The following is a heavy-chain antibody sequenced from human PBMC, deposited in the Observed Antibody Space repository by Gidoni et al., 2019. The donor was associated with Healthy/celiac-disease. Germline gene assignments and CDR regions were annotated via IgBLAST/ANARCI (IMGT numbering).Heavy chain of an antibody. CDR2: ISGSGVST. D-gene: IGHD3-10*01. CDR1: GFTFSRYA. CDR3: AKDKPYGSGSYHRFDD. Sequence: EVQLLEPGGGLVQPGRSLRLSCAASGFTFSRYAMSWVRQAPGKVLEWVSAISGSGVSTSYAESVNVMFTIARDASNNALYLQMNSRRAEDTAVDYCAKDKPYGSGSYHRFDDWGQGTLVTVSS. J-gene: IGHJ4*02. V-gene: IGHV3-23*01.